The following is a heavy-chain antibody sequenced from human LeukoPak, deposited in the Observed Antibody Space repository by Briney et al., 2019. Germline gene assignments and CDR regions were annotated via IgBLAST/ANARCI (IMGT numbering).Heavy chain of an antibody. CDR1: GGSXSGYY. J-gene: IGHJ1*01. CDR3: ARGLYYYGSGSYYKAPFQH. CDR2: INHSGST. V-gene: IGHV4-34*01. Sequence: SXTCAXYGGSXSGYYWSWIRQPPGKGLEWIGEINHSGSTNYNPSLKSRVTISVDTSKNQFSLKLSSVTAADTAVYYCARGLYYYGSGSYYKAPFQHWGQGTLVTVSS. D-gene: IGHD3-10*01.